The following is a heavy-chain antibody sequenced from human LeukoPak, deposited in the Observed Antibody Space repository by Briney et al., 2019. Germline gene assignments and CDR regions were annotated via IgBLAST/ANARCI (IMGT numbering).Heavy chain of an antibody. CDR1: GGSISSSSYY. CDR2: IYYSGST. D-gene: IGHD3-22*01. J-gene: IGHJ4*02. Sequence: ETLSLTCTVSGGSISSSSYYWGWIRQPPGKGLEWIGSIYYSGSTYYNPSLKSRVTISVDTSKNQFSLKLSSVTAADTAVYYCARDRGSTYYYDSSGYYSDYWGQGALVTVSS. CDR3: ARDRGSTYYYDSSGYYSDY. V-gene: IGHV4-39*07.